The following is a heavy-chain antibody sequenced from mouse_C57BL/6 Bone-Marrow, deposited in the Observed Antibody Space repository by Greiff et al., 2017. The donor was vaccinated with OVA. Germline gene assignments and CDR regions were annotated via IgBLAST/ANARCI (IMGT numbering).Heavy chain of an antibody. Sequence: QVQLQQSDAELVKPGASVKLSCKVSGYTFTDYPIHWMKQRPEQGLEWIGSIYPRDGSTKYNEKFKGKATLTADKSSSTAYMQLNSLTSEDAAVDCCAIGSSYDYFDDWGQGTTLTGSS. D-gene: IGHD1-1*01. CDR2: IYPRDGST. J-gene: IGHJ2*01. V-gene: IGHV1-78*01. CDR3: AIGSSYDYFDD. CDR1: GYTFTDYP.